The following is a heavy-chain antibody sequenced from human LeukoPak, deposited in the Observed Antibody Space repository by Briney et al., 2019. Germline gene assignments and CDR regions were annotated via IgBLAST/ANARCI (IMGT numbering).Heavy chain of an antibody. CDR2: INHSGST. CDR3: ARRRSSYFDY. Sequence: PSETLSLTCAVYGGSFSGYYWSWIRQPPGKGLEWIGEINHSGSTTYNPSLKSRVTISVDTSKNQFSLKLTSVTAADTAVYYCARRRSSYFDYWGKGTLVTVSS. CDR1: GGSFSGYY. V-gene: IGHV4-34*01. J-gene: IGHJ4*02.